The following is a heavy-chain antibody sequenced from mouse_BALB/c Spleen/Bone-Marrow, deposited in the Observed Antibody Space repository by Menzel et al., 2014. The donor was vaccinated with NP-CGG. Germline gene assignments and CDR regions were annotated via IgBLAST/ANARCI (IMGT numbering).Heavy chain of an antibody. CDR2: ISSGSSTI. V-gene: IGHV5-17*02. Sequence: DVQLVESGGGLVQPGGSRKLSCAASGFTFSSFGMHWVRQAPEKGLEWVAYISSGSSTIYYADTVMGRFTISRDNPKNTLFLQMTSLRSEDTAMYYCARSSSSSGYFDYWGQGTTLTVSS. CDR3: ARSSSSSGYFDY. D-gene: IGHD1-1*01. J-gene: IGHJ2*01. CDR1: GFTFSSFG.